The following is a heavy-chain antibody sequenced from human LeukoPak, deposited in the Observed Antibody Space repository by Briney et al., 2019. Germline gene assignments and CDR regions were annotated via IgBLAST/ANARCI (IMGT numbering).Heavy chain of an antibody. D-gene: IGHD2-15*01. CDR1: GFTFSNAW. V-gene: IGHV3-7*03. Sequence: GGSLRLSCAASGFTFSNAWMNWVRQAPGKGLEWVANIKQDGSEKYYVDSVKGRFTISRDNAKNSLYLQMNSLRAEDTAVYYCARDHGRYCSGGSCYFGGFFEYWGQGTLGTVSS. CDR3: ARDHGRYCSGGSCYFGGFFEY. CDR2: IKQDGSEK. J-gene: IGHJ4*02.